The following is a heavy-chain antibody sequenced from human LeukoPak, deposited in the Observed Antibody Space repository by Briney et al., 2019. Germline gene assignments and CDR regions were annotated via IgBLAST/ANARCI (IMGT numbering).Heavy chain of an antibody. D-gene: IGHD4-11*01. V-gene: IGHV5-51*01. J-gene: IGHJ3*02. CDR1: GYSFTTYW. CDR3: ARWPLHDAFDT. CDR2: IYPGDSQA. Sequence: GESLKISCKGSGYSFTTYWIGWVRQMPGKGLEWMATIYPGDSQARYSPSFQGQVTISADKSITTAYLQWGSLKASDTAMYYCARWPLHDAFDTWGQGTMVTVSS.